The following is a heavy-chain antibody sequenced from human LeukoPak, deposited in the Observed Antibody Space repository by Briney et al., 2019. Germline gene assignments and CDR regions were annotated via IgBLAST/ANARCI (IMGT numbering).Heavy chain of an antibody. V-gene: IGHV3-7*01. J-gene: IGHJ4*02. CDR2: IKQEGSEK. CDR1: GFNFRSYW. CDR3: ARDLYDSSGYYYV. Sequence: GGSLRLSCAASGFNFRSYWMSWVRQAPGNGLEWVANIKQEGSEKYYVDSVKGRFTISRDNAKNSLYLQMNSLRAEDTAVYYCARDLYDSSGYYYVWGQGTLVTVSS. D-gene: IGHD3-22*01.